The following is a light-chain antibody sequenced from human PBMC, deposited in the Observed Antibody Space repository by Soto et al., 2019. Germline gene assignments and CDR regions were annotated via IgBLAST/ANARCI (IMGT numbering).Light chain of an antibody. J-gene: IGKJ2*01. CDR1: QSVLYNSNNKNY. V-gene: IGKV4-1*01. CDR2: WAS. Sequence: DIVMTQSPDSLAVSLGERATINCKSSQSVLYNSNNKNYLAWYQQKAGQPPKLLIYWASTRESGVPDRFSGSGSGTDFTLTISSLQAEDVAVYYCQPYYSTPYTFGQGTKLEIK. CDR3: QPYYSTPYT.